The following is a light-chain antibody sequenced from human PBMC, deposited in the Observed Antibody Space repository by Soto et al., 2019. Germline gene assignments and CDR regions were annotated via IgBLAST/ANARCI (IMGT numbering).Light chain of an antibody. CDR1: QNIENH. CDR2: GAS. Sequence: EVGRSRSPATLSVSPGERATLSCRASQNIENHLAWYQQTPGQAPRLLIHGASTRATGIPTRFSGSGSGTEFTLTISSLQSEDFAVYYCQQYAYSWAFGLGTKLDI. CDR3: QQYAYSWA. J-gene: IGKJ1*01. V-gene: IGKV3-15*01.